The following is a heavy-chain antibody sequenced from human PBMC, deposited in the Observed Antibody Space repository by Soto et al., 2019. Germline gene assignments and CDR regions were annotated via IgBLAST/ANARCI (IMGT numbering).Heavy chain of an antibody. Sequence: QVQLQESGPGLVKPSQTLSLTCTVSGGSISSGGYYWSWIRQHPGKGLEWIGYIYYSGSTYYNPSLKSRVTISVDTSKNQFSLKLSSVTAADTAVYYCARGTGTTTTPSLRFDYWGQGTLVTVSS. J-gene: IGHJ4*02. CDR1: GGSISSGGYY. CDR2: IYYSGST. CDR3: ARGTGTTTTPSLRFDY. V-gene: IGHV4-31*03. D-gene: IGHD1-1*01.